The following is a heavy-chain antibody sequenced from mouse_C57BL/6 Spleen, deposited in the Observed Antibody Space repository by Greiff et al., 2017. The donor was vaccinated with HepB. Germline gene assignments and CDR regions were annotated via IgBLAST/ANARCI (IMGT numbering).Heavy chain of an antibody. CDR2: SRNKANDYTT. D-gene: IGHD2-4*01. CDR1: GFTFSDFY. V-gene: IGHV7-1*01. Sequence: EVKLVESGGGLVQSGRSLRLSCATSGFTFSDFYMEWVRQAPGKGLEWIAASRNKANDYTTEYSASVKGRFIVSRDTSQSILYLQMNALRAEDTAIYYCARDARLHYAMDYWGQGTSVTVSS. CDR3: ARDARLHYAMDY. J-gene: IGHJ4*01.